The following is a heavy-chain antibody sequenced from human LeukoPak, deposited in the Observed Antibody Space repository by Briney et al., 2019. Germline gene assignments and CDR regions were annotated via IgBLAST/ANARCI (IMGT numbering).Heavy chain of an antibody. V-gene: IGHV4-4*02. D-gene: IGHD6-25*01. CDR2: VHLDGRT. Sequence: PSETLSLTCGVSGGSVSSTNWWTWIRQPPGKGLEWIGEVHLDGRTNFNPSLKSRLTMSVDLSENHVSLKLTSVTSADTAVYYCAREGGFYRPLDYSGQGTLVTVSS. CDR3: AREGGFYRPLDY. CDR1: GGSVSSTNW. J-gene: IGHJ4*02.